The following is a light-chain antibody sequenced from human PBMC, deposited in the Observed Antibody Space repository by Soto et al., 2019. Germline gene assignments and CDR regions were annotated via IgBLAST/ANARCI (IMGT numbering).Light chain of an antibody. Sequence: QSVLTQPASVSGSPGQSITISCTGTSSDVGGFRYVSWYQQHPRKAPKLIIYEVTNRPSGVSSRFSGSKSGNTASLTISGLQAEDEADYYCSSYTSGANPYVFGSGTKVTVL. V-gene: IGLV2-14*01. CDR2: EVT. J-gene: IGLJ1*01. CDR1: SSDVGGFRY. CDR3: SSYTSGANPYV.